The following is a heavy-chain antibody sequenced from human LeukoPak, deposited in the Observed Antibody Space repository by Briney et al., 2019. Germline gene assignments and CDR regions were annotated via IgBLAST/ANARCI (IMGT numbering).Heavy chain of an antibody. D-gene: IGHD1-20*01. J-gene: IGHJ3*02. V-gene: IGHV3-30*19. CDR1: GFSFSSYG. Sequence: GRSLRLSCAASGFSFSSYGMHWVRQAPGKGLEWVAVISYDGSNKYYADSVKGRFTISRDNSRNTLYLQMNSLRAEDTAVYYCASPITGTTFGAFDIWGQGTMVTVSS. CDR2: ISYDGSNK. CDR3: ASPITGTTFGAFDI.